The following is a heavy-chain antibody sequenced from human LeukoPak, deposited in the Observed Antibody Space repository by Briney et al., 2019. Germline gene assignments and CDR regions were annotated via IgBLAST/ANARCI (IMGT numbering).Heavy chain of an antibody. CDR1: GYSFPSHY. Sequence: ASVKVSCQESGYSFPSHYMHWVRQAPGQGLEWLGLINPSGSSTLYAQKFQGRITMTRDMSTTTDYMELSSLTYDDTAVYYGARGWYYDSSGYDYWGQGTLVTVSS. D-gene: IGHD3-22*01. V-gene: IGHV1-46*01. CDR2: INPSGSST. J-gene: IGHJ4*02. CDR3: ARGWYYDSSGYDY.